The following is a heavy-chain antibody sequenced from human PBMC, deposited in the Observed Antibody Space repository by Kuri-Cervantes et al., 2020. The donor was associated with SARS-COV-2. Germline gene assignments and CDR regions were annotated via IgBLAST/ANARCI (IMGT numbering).Heavy chain of an antibody. CDR3: ARERHFGWLERCDP. V-gene: IGHV4-34*01. CDR2: INHSGST. Sequence: SETLSLTCAVYGGSFSGYYWSWIRQPPGKGLEWIGEINHSGSTNYNPYLKSRVTITVDTSKNQFSLKLSSVTAADTAVYYCARERHFGWLERCDPWGQGTLVTVSS. CDR1: GGSFSGYY. D-gene: IGHD3-9*01. J-gene: IGHJ5*02.